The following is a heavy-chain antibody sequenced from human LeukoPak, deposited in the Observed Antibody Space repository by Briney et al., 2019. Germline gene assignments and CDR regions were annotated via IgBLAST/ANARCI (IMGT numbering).Heavy chain of an antibody. D-gene: IGHD2-21*02. CDR3: TRRPDCGGDCR. Sequence: GGSLRLSCAASGFTFSNAWMSWVRQAPGKGLEWVGRIKSKTDGGTTDYAAPVKGRFTISRDDSKNTLYLQMNSLKTEDTAVYYCTRRPDCGGDCRWGQGTLVTVSS. CDR2: IKSKTDGGTT. CDR1: GFTFSNAW. J-gene: IGHJ4*02. V-gene: IGHV3-15*01.